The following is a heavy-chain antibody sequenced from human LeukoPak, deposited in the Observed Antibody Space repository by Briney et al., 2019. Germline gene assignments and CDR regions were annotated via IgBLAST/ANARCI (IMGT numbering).Heavy chain of an antibody. CDR3: ARDAPHQRFDY. J-gene: IGHJ4*02. Sequence: SETLSLTCAVYGGSFSGYYWSWIRQPPGKGLEWIGEINHSGSTNYNPSLKSRVTISVDKSKNQLSLKLSSVTAADTAVYYCARDAPHQRFDYWGQGTLVTVSS. CDR2: INHSGST. D-gene: IGHD2-2*01. CDR1: GGSFSGYY. V-gene: IGHV4-34*01.